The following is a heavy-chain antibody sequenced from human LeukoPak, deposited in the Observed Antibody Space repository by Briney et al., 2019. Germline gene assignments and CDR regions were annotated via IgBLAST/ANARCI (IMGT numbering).Heavy chain of an antibody. D-gene: IGHD3-3*01. CDR2: TRNKANSYTT. V-gene: IGHV3-72*01. CDR3: ARGPSITIFGVVALYFDY. Sequence: GGSLRLSCAASGFTFSSYSMNWVRQAPGKGLEWVGRTRNKANSYTTEYAASVKGRFTISRDDSKNSLYLQMNSLKTEDTAVYYCARGPSITIFGVVALYFDYWGQGTLVTVSS. J-gene: IGHJ4*02. CDR1: GFTFSSYS.